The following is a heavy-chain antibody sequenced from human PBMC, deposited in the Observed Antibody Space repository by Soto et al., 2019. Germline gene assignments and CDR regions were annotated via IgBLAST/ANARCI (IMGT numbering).Heavy chain of an antibody. Sequence: QLQLQESGPGLVKPSETLSLTCTVSGGSISSSSYYWGWIRQPPGKGLEWIGSIYYSGSTYYNPSLKSRVTISVDTSKNQFSLKLSSVTAADTAVYYCAKTDYGSGSYYPHHQTRNWYFDLWGRGTLVTVSS. J-gene: IGHJ2*01. V-gene: IGHV4-39*01. D-gene: IGHD3-10*01. CDR3: AKTDYGSGSYYPHHQTRNWYFDL. CDR1: GGSISSSSYY. CDR2: IYYSGST.